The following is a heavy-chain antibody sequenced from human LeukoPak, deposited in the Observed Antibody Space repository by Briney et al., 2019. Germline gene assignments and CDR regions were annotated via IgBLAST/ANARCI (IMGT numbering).Heavy chain of an antibody. D-gene: IGHD3-16*01. CDR3: VREIGNSGNYD. J-gene: IGHJ4*02. CDR1: GSIISSDY. V-gene: IGHV3-53*01. Sequence: GGSLRLSCAASGSIISSDYMSWVRQAPGKGLEWVSVIYRGDATYYAESVKGRFTISRDSSKNTLYLQMNSLSAEDTAMYYCVREIGNSGNYDWGQGTLVTVSS. CDR2: IYRGDAT.